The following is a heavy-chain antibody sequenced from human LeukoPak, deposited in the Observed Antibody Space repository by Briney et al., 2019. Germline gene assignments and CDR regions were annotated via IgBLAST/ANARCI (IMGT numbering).Heavy chain of an antibody. CDR1: GGSFSDYF. Sequence: SETLSLTCAIYGGSFSDYFWSWFRQPPGKGLEWIGEINRSGSTNYNSSLSLKSRVTISVDTSKNQFSLKLSSVTAADTAVYYCAVSAAALFDPWGQGTLVTVSS. D-gene: IGHD6-6*01. V-gene: IGHV4-34*01. CDR2: INRSGST. CDR3: AVSAAALFDP. J-gene: IGHJ5*02.